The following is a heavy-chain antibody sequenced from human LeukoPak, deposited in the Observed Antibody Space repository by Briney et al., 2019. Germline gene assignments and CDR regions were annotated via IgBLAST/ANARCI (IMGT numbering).Heavy chain of an antibody. V-gene: IGHV4-59*08. CDR3: ARWNLDLAYDI. D-gene: IGHD1-1*01. Sequence: PSETLSLTCTLSGGSFSNYYWTWIRQPPGKGLEWLGYIYSTGGISYNPSLESRVTISIGTSKNTFSLKLTSVTAADTAVYFCARWNLDLAYDIWGQGTMVTVSS. CDR2: IYSTGGI. CDR1: GGSFSNYY. J-gene: IGHJ3*02.